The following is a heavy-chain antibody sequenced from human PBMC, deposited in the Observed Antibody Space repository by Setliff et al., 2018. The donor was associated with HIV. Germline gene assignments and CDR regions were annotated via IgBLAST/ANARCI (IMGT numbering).Heavy chain of an antibody. CDR1: GGSISSGGYY. CDR2: IYYSGST. D-gene: IGHD3-22*01. J-gene: IGHJ3*02. V-gene: IGHV4-31*03. Sequence: SETLSLTCTVSGGSISSGGYYWSWIRQHPGKGLEWIGYIYYSGSTYYNPSLKSRVTISVDTSKNQFSLKLSPVTAADTAVYYCARKVVVIDQYAFDIWGQGTMVTVSS. CDR3: ARKVVVIDQYAFDI.